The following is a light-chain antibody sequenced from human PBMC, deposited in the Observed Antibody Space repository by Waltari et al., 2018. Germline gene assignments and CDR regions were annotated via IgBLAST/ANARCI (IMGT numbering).Light chain of an antibody. CDR1: QSVSTY. J-gene: IGKJ2*01. CDR2: DAS. CDR3: LQRSAWPYT. Sequence: EIVLTQSPATLPLSPGEGATLSCRASQSVSTYLAWYQQKPGQAPRLLIYDASNRAPGIPARFSASGSGTDFPLTISSLEPDDFAVYYCLQRSAWPYTFGQGTKLEIK. V-gene: IGKV3-11*01.